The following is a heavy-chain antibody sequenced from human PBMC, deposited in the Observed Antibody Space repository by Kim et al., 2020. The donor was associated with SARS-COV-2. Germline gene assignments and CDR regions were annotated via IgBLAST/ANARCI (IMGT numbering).Heavy chain of an antibody. V-gene: IGHV3-49*04. J-gene: IGHJ5*02. D-gene: IGHD2-15*01. CDR3: TRGTEGWWPGVFDWFDP. CDR1: GFTFGDYA. Sequence: GGSLRLSCTASGFTFGDYAMSWVRQAPGKGLEWVGFIRSKAYGGTTEYAAYVKGRFTISRDDSKSIAYLQMNSLKTEDTAVYYCTRGTEGWWPGVFDWFDPWGEGTLVTVSS. CDR2: IRSKAYGGTT.